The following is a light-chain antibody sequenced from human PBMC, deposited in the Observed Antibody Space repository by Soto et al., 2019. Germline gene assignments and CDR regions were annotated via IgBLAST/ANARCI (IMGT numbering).Light chain of an antibody. J-gene: IGKJ5*01. V-gene: IGKV3-20*01. Sequence: EIVLTQSPGTLSLSPGERATLSCRASQSVSSSYLAWYQQKPGQAPRLLIYGASRRATGIPERFSGSGSGTDFTLTISRLEPEDFAVYYCQQYGSSPQTFGQGTRLEIK. CDR3: QQYGSSPQT. CDR1: QSVSSSY. CDR2: GAS.